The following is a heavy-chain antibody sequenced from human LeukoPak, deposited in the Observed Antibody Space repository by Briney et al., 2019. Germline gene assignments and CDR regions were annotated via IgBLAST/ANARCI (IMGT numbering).Heavy chain of an antibody. CDR3: ARDLIAAAATGDY. D-gene: IGHD6-13*01. Sequence: GGSLRLSCAASGFTVSSNYISWVRQAPGKGLEWVSLIYTSGSTYYADSVKGRFTISRDNSKNTLYLQMNSLRAEDTAVYYCARDLIAAAATGDYWGQGTLLTVSS. V-gene: IGHV3-53*01. J-gene: IGHJ4*02. CDR2: IYTSGST. CDR1: GFTVSSNY.